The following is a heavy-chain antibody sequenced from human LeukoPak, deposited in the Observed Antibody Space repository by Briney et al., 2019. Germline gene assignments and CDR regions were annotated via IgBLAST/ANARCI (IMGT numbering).Heavy chain of an antibody. D-gene: IGHD4-17*01. V-gene: IGHV3-7*01. Sequence: PGGSLRLSCAASGFTFSSYWMSWVRQAPGKGLEWVANIKQDGSEKYYVDSVKGRFTISRDNAKNSLYLQMNSLRAEDTAVYYCARSPLDYGDYRNWFDPWGQGTLVTVSS. CDR1: GFTFSSYW. CDR3: ARSPLDYGDYRNWFDP. J-gene: IGHJ5*02. CDR2: IKQDGSEK.